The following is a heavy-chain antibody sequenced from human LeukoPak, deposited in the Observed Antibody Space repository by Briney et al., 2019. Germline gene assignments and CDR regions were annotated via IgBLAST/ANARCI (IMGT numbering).Heavy chain of an antibody. J-gene: IGHJ4*02. Sequence: SETLSLTCAVYGGSFSGYYWSWIRQPPGKGLEWIGKINHSGSTNYNPSLKSRVTISVDTSKNQFSLKLSSVTAADTAVYYCARTIKRISYYFDYWGQGTLVTVSS. V-gene: IGHV4-34*01. CDR1: GGSFSGYY. CDR3: ARTIKRISYYFDY. D-gene: IGHD3-10*01. CDR2: INHSGST.